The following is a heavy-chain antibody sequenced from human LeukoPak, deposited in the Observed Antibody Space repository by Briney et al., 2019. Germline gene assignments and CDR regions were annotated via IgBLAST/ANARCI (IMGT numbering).Heavy chain of an antibody. CDR3: ARGNPN. J-gene: IGHJ4*02. CDR2: ISYSGSP. V-gene: IGHV4-59*01. CDR1: GGTINSYY. Sequence: SETLSLTCTVSGGTINSYYWNWIRQPPWQGLEWIGYISYSGSPNYNPSLKSRLTISLDTSKSQFFLKLSSVTAADTALYYGARGNPNWGQGTLVTVSS.